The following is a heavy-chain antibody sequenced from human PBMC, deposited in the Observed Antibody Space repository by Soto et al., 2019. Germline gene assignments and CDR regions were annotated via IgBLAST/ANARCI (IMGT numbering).Heavy chain of an antibody. CDR1: GDSISRIDYY. J-gene: IGHJ3*02. CDR2: IYFRGNT. V-gene: IGHV4-31*03. Sequence: SETLSLTCSVSGDSISRIDYYWTWIRQHPEKGLEWIGSIYFRGNTYYSPSLESRLTISVDTSKNQFSLKLTSVTAADTAVYYCAREGGSYDSGGYLIRGASDIWGQGTMVTVSS. CDR3: AREGGSYDSGGYLIRGASDI. D-gene: IGHD3-22*01.